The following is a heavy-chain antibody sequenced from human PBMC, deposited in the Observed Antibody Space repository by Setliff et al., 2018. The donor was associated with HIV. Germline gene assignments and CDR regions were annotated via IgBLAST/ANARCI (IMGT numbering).Heavy chain of an antibody. CDR3: ARPSLGIGGGSKFDS. V-gene: IGHV4-39*01. D-gene: IGHD3-3*01. Sequence: KPSETLSLTCNVSGGSIRSNSYYWGWIRQPPGKGLEWIGNVHFSGTTYYNPSLKSRVTISVDPSQNQFSLRLISVTAADAAMYYCARPSLGIGGGSKFDSWGQGTLVTVSS. CDR2: VHFSGTT. CDR1: GGSIRSNSYY. J-gene: IGHJ4*02.